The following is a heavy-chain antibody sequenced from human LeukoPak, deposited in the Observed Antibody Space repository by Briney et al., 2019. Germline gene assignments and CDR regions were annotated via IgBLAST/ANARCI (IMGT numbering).Heavy chain of an antibody. CDR2: IYSGGST. Sequence: SETLSLTCTVSGGSISSDSYYWGWIRQPPGKGLEWIGSIYSGGSTYYNPSLKSRVIISVDTSNNQFSLKVSSVTAADTAVYYFARQQIAAARFDDWGQGTLATVSS. CDR1: GGSISSDSYY. J-gene: IGHJ4*02. D-gene: IGHD6-13*01. V-gene: IGHV4-39*01. CDR3: ARQQIAAARFDD.